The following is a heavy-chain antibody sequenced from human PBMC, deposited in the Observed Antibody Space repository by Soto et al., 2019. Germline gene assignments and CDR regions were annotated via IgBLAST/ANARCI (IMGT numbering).Heavy chain of an antibody. CDR1: GFSLSTSGMC. D-gene: IGHD2-8*01. CDR3: ARSRPYCTNGVCYRGYNWFDP. CDR2: IDWDDDK. Sequence: SGPTLVNPTQTLTLTCTFSGFSLSTSGMCVSWIRQPPGKALEWLALIDWDDDKYYSTSLKTRLTISKDTSKNQVVLTMTNMDPVDTATYYCARSRPYCTNGVCYRGYNWFDPWGQGTLVTVSS. V-gene: IGHV2-70*01. J-gene: IGHJ5*02.